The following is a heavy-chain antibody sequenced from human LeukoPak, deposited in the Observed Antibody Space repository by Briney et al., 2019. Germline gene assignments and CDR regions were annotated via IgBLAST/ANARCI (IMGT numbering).Heavy chain of an antibody. V-gene: IGHV3-7*01. CDR1: GFTFSSYW. D-gene: IGHD3-10*01. Sequence: GGSLRLSCAASGFTFSSYWMSWVRQAPGKGLEWVAYIKQDGSEKFYVDSVKGRFTISRDNAKNSLYLQMNSLRAEDTAVYYCGGGLVRGPKDYWGQGTLSPSPQ. CDR3: GGGLVRGPKDY. J-gene: IGHJ4*02. CDR2: IKQDGSEK.